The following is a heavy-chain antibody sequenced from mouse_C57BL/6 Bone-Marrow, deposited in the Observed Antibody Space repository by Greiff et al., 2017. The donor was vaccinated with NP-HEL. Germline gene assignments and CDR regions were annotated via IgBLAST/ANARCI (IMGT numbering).Heavy chain of an antibody. Sequence: EVMLVESGGGLVKPGGSLKLSCAASGFTFSSYAMSWVRQTPEKRLEWVATISDGGSYTYYPDNVKGRFTISRDNAKNNLYLQMSHLKSEDTAMYYCATYYGYDADYWGQGTTLTVSS. J-gene: IGHJ2*01. CDR3: ATYYGYDADY. CDR1: GFTFSSYA. D-gene: IGHD2-9*01. CDR2: ISDGGSYT. V-gene: IGHV5-4*03.